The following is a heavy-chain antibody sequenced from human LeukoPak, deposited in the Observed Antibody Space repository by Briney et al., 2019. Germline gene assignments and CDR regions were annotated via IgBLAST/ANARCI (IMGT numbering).Heavy chain of an antibody. CDR2: MNPNTGNT. Sequence: ASVKVSCKASGYTFTTYDINWVRQATGQGLEWMGWMNPNTGNTGYAQKFQGRVTMTRTTSTTTAYMELSGLTSEDTAIYYCARGEHDYDSSAFYYGAFDIWGQGTMVTVSS. V-gene: IGHV1-8*01. CDR3: ARGEHDYDSSAFYYGAFDI. J-gene: IGHJ3*02. CDR1: GYTFTTYD. D-gene: IGHD3-22*01.